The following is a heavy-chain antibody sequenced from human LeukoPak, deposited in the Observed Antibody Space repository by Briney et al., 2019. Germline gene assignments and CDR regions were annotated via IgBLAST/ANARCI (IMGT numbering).Heavy chain of an antibody. J-gene: IGHJ3*02. CDR1: GFTFSDYY. CDR2: ISSSGSTI. D-gene: IGHD7-27*01. CDR3: ASDPPWADDAFDM. Sequence: GGSLRLSCAASGFTFSDYYMSWIRQAPGKGLEWVSYISSSGSTIYYADSVKGRFTISRDNAKNSLYLQMNSLRVEDTAVYYCASDPPWADDAFDMWGEGTMVTVSS. V-gene: IGHV3-11*04.